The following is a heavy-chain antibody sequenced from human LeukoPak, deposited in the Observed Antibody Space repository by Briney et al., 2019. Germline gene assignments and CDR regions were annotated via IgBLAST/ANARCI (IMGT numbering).Heavy chain of an antibody. CDR2: ISGSGGST. D-gene: IGHD3-22*01. Sequence: GGSLRLSCAASGFTFSNYGMSWVRQAPGRGLEWVSGISGSGGSTYYADSVKGRFTISRDNAKNSLYLQMNSLRAEDTAVYYCAKGFNYYDSSGTSWHPGAFDIWGQGTMVTVSS. V-gene: IGHV3-23*01. CDR3: AKGFNYYDSSGTSWHPGAFDI. CDR1: GFTFSNYG. J-gene: IGHJ3*02.